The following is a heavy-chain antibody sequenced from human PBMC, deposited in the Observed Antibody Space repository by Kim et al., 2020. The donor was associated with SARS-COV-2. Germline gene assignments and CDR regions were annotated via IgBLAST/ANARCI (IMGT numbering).Heavy chain of an antibody. Sequence: VSGFCWNSRIIGSADSVKGRFTISRDNAKNSLYLQMNSLRAEDTAFYYCAKAPRIAVAGYYYYYGMDVWGQGTTVTVSS. CDR3: AKAPRIAVAGYYYYYGMDV. CDR2: FCWNSRII. V-gene: IGHV3-9*01. J-gene: IGHJ6*02. D-gene: IGHD6-19*01.